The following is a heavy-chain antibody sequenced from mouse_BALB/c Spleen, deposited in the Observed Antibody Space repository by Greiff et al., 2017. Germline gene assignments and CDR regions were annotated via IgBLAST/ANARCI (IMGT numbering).Heavy chain of an antibody. J-gene: IGHJ4*01. D-gene: IGHD1-1*01. CDR2: IYPGDGDT. Sequence: QVQLQQSGPELVKPGASVKISCKASGYAFSSSWMNWVKQRPGQGLEWIGRIYPGDGDTNYNGKFKGKATLTADKSSSTAYMQLSSLTSVDSAVYFCASYYLYAMDYWGQGTSVTVSS. CDR1: GYAFSSSW. V-gene: IGHV1-82*01. CDR3: ASYYLYAMDY.